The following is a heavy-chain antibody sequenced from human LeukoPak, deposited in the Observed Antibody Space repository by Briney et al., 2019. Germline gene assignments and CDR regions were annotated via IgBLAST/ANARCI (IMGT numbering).Heavy chain of an antibody. D-gene: IGHD1-26*01. V-gene: IGHV3-9*01. Sequence: PGGSLRLSCAASGFTFDDYAMHWVRQAPGKGLEWVSGISWNSGSIGYADSVKGRFTISRDNAKNSLYLQMYSLRAEDTALYYCAKGDSGSYVRPADYWGQGTLVTVSS. CDR1: GFTFDDYA. CDR2: ISWNSGSI. CDR3: AKGDSGSYVRPADY. J-gene: IGHJ4*02.